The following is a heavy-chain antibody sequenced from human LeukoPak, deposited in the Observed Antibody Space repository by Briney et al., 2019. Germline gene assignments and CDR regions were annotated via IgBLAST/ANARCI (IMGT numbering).Heavy chain of an antibody. D-gene: IGHD7-27*01. CDR1: GFTFSRHG. J-gene: IGHJ4*02. V-gene: IGHV3-64D*06. CDR3: VKGGENWGSGRIFDY. Sequence: GGSLRLSCSASGFTFSRHGMHWVRQAPGQGLEYVSAISNNGGSTCYADSVKGRFTISRDNSKNTLYLQMSSLRAEDTAVYYCVKGGENWGSGRIFDYWGQGTLVTVSS. CDR2: ISNNGGST.